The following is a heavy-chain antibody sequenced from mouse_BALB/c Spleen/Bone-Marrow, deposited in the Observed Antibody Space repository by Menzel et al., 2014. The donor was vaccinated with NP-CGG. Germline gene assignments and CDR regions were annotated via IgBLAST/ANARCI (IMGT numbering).Heavy chain of an antibody. V-gene: IGHV1-55*01. D-gene: IGHD3-1*01. Sequence: QVQLQQSGAELVKPGTSVKLCRKSSVHNFTSYWINWVKLRPVQGFEWLGDIYPGSGSTNYYEKFKSKATLTIDNSSSTAYMQLGRLASEDAALYYCARFSQLGLLAYWGQGTLVTASA. CDR3: ARFSQLGLLAY. J-gene: IGHJ3*01. CDR2: IYPGSGST. CDR1: VHNFTSYW.